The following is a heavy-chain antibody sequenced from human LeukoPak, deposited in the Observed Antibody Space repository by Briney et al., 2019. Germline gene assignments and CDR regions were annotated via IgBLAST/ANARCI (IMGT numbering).Heavy chain of an antibody. CDR3: ASYSYYYDSSGYFDY. Sequence: SETLSLTCTVSGGSISSYYWSWSRQPPGKGLEWIGYIYYSGSTNYNPSLKSRVTISVDTSKNQFSLKLSSVTAADTAVYYCASYSYYYDSSGYFDYWGQGTLVTVSS. CDR2: IYYSGST. J-gene: IGHJ4*02. V-gene: IGHV4-59*01. D-gene: IGHD3-22*01. CDR1: GGSISSYY.